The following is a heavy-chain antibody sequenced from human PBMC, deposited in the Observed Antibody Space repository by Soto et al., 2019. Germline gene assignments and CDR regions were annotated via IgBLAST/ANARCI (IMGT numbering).Heavy chain of an antibody. CDR3: ARYASSGNNSVWYTFDP. V-gene: IGHV1-69*13. CDR1: GGTFSSYT. D-gene: IGHD6-19*01. J-gene: IGHJ5*02. CDR2: IIPIFGTT. Sequence: SVKVSCKASGGTFSSYTINWVRQAPGQGLEWMRGIIPIFGTTSYAKKFQGRVTITADESTSTAYMELSSLRSEDTAVYYCARYASSGNNSVWYTFDPWGQGTLVTVSS.